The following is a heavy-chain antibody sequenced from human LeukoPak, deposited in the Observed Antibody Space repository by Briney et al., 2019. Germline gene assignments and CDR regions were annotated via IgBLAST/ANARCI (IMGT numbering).Heavy chain of an antibody. CDR1: GGSFSGYY. V-gene: IGHV4-34*01. CDR2: INHSGST. CDR3: ARGAPLYYDYVWGSYRYSWYFDY. J-gene: IGHJ4*02. D-gene: IGHD3-16*02. Sequence: KPSETLSLTCAVYGGSFSGYYWSWIRQPPGKGLEWIGEINHSGSTNYNPSLKSRVTISVDTSKNQFSLKLSSVTAADTAVYYCARGAPLYYDYVWGSYRYSWYFDYWGQGTLVTVSS.